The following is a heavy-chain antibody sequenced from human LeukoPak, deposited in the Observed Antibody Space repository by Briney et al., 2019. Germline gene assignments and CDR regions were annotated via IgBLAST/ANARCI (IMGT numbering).Heavy chain of an antibody. D-gene: IGHD2-2*01. CDR3: ARLPAYCSSTSCYYDY. CDR2: IKGDGSET. J-gene: IGHJ4*02. CDR1: GITFNNYW. Sequence: GGSLRLSCAASGITFNNYWMSWVRQAPGKGLEWVAIIKGDGSETYYVDSVKGRFTISRDNAKNSLFLQMNSLRAEDTAVYYCARLPAYCSSTSCYYDYWGQGTLVTVSS. V-gene: IGHV3-7*01.